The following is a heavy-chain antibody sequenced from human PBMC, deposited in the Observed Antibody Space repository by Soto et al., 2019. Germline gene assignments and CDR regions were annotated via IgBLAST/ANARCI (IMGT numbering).Heavy chain of an antibody. Sequence: QVQLVQSGAEVKKPGSSVKVSCKASGGTFSSYTISWVRQAPGQGLEWMGRIIPILGIANYAQKFQGRVTITAEKSTSTADMELSSLRSEDTAVYYCAREARIAAAGNWYFDLWGRGTLVTVSS. J-gene: IGHJ2*01. CDR3: AREARIAAAGNWYFDL. V-gene: IGHV1-69*08. CDR2: IIPILGIA. D-gene: IGHD6-13*01. CDR1: GGTFSSYT.